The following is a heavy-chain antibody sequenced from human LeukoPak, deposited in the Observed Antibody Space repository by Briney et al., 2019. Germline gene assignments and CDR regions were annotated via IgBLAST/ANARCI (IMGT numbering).Heavy chain of an antibody. V-gene: IGHV3-7*01. CDR1: GFTFSSYW. J-gene: IGHJ5*02. CDR3: AGDRGWFDP. CDR2: INQDGSEK. Sequence: PGGSLRLSCAVSGFTFSSYWMSWVRQAPGKGLEWVANINQDGSEKYYVDSVKGRFTISRDNAKNSLFLQMNTLRAEDTAVYYCAGDRGWFDPWGQGTLVTVSS.